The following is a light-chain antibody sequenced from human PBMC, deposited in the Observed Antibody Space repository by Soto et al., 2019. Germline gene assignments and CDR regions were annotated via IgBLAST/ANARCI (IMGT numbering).Light chain of an antibody. CDR3: HQHKSYPLT. CDR2: KAS. Sequence: DIQMTQSPSTLSASVGDRVTITCRASQSISNWLAWYQQKPGKAPNLLIYKASSLESGVPSRFSGSGSGTEFTLTISSLQPDDFATYYCHQHKSYPLTFGGGTKVEIK. J-gene: IGKJ4*01. V-gene: IGKV1-5*03. CDR1: QSISNW.